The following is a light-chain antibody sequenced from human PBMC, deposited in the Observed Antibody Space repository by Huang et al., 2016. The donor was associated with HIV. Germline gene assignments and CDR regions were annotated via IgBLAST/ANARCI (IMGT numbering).Light chain of an antibody. CDR3: QQRSNWYT. CDR1: QSVKRY. Sequence: EIVLTQSPATLSLSPGERATLSCRASQSVKRYLAWYQQKPGQAPRLLIYDASTRATGIPARFSGSGSGTDFTLTISSLEPEDFAVYYCQQRSNWYTFGQGTKLEIK. J-gene: IGKJ2*01. CDR2: DAS. V-gene: IGKV3-11*01.